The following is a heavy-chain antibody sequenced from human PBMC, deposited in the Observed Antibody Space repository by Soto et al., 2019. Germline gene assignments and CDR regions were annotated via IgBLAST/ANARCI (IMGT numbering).Heavy chain of an antibody. Sequence: SETLSLTCTVSGGSISSSSYYWGWIRQPPGKGLEWIGSIYYSGSTYYNPSLKSRVTISVDTSKNQFSLKLSSVTAADTAVYYCARQGEYSSSWYDYFDYWGQGTLVTVSS. V-gene: IGHV4-39*01. CDR3: ARQGEYSSSWYDYFDY. CDR1: GGSISSSSYY. D-gene: IGHD6-13*01. CDR2: IYYSGST. J-gene: IGHJ4*02.